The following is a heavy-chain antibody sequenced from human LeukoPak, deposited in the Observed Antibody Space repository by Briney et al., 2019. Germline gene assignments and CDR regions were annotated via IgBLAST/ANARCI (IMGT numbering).Heavy chain of an antibody. CDR2: ISSNGGSS. V-gene: IGHV3-64*01. Sequence: PGGSLRHSCAASGFTLSSYAMHWVRQAPGKGLEYVSAISSNGGSSYYANSVKGRFTISRDNSKNTLYLQMGSLRAEDMAVYYCARGPRIAARDAGWWSDYWGQGTLVTVSS. J-gene: IGHJ4*02. CDR1: GFTLSSYA. D-gene: IGHD6-6*01. CDR3: ARGPRIAARDAGWWSDY.